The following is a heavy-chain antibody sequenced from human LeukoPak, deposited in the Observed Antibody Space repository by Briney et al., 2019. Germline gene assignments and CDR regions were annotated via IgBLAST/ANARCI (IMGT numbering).Heavy chain of an antibody. V-gene: IGHV4-59*01. CDR1: GGSISSYY. J-gene: IGHJ4*02. D-gene: IGHD1-26*01. CDR2: IYYSGST. CDR3: ARALGYSGDDGDY. Sequence: SETLSLTCTVSGGSISSYYWSWIRQPPGKGLEWIGYIYYSGSTNYNPSLKSRVTISVDTSKNQFSLKLSSVTAADTAVYYCARALGYSGDDGDYWGQGTLVIVSS.